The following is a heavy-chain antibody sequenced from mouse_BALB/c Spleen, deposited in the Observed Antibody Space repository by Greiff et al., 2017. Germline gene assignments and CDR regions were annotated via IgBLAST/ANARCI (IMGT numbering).Heavy chain of an antibody. CDR1: GYTFSSYW. Sequence: QVHVKQSGAELMKPGASVKISCKATGYTFSSYWIEWVKQRPGHGLEWIGEILPGSGSTNYNEKFKGKATFTADTSSNTAYMQLSSLTSEDSAVYYCARGGIITTVVATRDFDDWGQGTTLTVSS. D-gene: IGHD1-1*01. CDR3: ARGGIITTVVATRDFDD. CDR2: ILPGSGST. J-gene: IGHJ2*01. V-gene: IGHV1-9*01.